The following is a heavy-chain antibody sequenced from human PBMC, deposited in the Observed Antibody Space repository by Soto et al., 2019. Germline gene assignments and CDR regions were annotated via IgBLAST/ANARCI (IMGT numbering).Heavy chain of an antibody. V-gene: IGHV3-73*01. Sequence: GGSLRLSCAASGFTFSGSAMHWVRQASGKGPEWVARIRSKANSYATAYAASVKGRSTISRDDSKNREYLQMNSLKTDDTAAYYCTSPGYSYGYGYYYGMDVWGQGTTVTVSS. CDR3: TSPGYSYGYGYYYGMDV. CDR2: IRSKANSYAT. D-gene: IGHD5-18*01. CDR1: GFTFSGSA. J-gene: IGHJ6*02.